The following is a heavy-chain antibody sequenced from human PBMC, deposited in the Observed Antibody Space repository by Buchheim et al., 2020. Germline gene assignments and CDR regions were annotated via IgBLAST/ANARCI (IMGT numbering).Heavy chain of an antibody. CDR2: IKQDGSEK. J-gene: IGHJ6*02. D-gene: IGHD3-10*01. CDR3: ARDLLRGYYGSGSKASRIMDV. V-gene: IGHV3-7*01. CDR1: GFTFSSYW. Sequence: EVQLVESGGGLVQPGGSLGLSCAASGFTFSSYWMSWVRQAPGKGLEWVANIKQDGSEKYYVDSVKGRFTISRDNAKNSLYLQMNSLRAEDTAVYYCARDLLRGYYGSGSKASRIMDVWGQGTT.